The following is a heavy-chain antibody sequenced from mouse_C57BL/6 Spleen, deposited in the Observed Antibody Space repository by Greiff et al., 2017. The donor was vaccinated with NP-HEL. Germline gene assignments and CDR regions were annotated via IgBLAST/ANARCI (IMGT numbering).Heavy chain of an antibody. J-gene: IGHJ2*01. D-gene: IGHD1-1*01. CDR2: IWTGGGT. V-gene: IGHV2-9-1*01. Sequence: QVTLKVSGPGLVAPSQSLSITCTVSGFSLTSYAISWVRQPPGKGLEWLGVIWTGGGTNYNSALKSSLSISKDNSKSQVFLKMNSLQTDDTARYYCARSGTTVGDYFDYWGQGTTLTVSS. CDR1: GFSLTSYA. CDR3: ARSGTTVGDYFDY.